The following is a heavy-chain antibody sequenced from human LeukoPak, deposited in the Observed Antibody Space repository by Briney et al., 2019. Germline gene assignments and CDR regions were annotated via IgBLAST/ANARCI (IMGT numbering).Heavy chain of an antibody. J-gene: IGHJ4*02. CDR1: GFTFSSYG. D-gene: IGHD5-24*01. CDR2: IWYDGSNK. V-gene: IGHV3-33*03. Sequence: PGGSLRLSCAASGFTFSSYGMHWVRQAPGKGLEWVAVIWYDGSNKYYADSVKGRFTISRDNARNSLYLQMNSLRAEDTAVYYCALGVKRWLQFFDYWGQGTLVTVSS. CDR3: ALGVKRWLQFFDY.